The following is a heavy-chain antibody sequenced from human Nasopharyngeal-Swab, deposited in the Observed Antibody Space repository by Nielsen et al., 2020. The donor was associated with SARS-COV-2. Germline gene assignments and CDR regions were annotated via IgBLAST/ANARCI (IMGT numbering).Heavy chain of an antibody. CDR2: ITGKNGNA. V-gene: IGHV1-18*04. CDR3: ATSATFGPGGAGDY. J-gene: IGHJ4*02. CDR1: DDSFNKNT. Sequence: AAVKVSCKAADDSFNKNTVSWVRQGPGQGLEGRGWITGKNGNALYAETLQGRITMTTDTSTNTAYMELRSLRSDDTAVYYCATSATFGPGGAGDYWGQGTLVTVSS. D-gene: IGHD2-8*02.